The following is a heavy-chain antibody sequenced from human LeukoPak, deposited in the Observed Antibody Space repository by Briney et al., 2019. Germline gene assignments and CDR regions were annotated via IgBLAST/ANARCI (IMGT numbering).Heavy chain of an antibody. CDR2: ISGSGNSA. CDR3: AKDPHYYDSSGSEDP. V-gene: IGHV3-23*01. Sequence: GGSLRLSCAASGFTFSSYAMSWVRQAPGKGLEWVSGISGSGNSAFYPDSVKGRFTISRDNSEKTLYLQMISLRAEDTAVYYCAKDPHYYDSSGSEDPWGQGTLVTVSS. J-gene: IGHJ5*02. CDR1: GFTFSSYA. D-gene: IGHD3-22*01.